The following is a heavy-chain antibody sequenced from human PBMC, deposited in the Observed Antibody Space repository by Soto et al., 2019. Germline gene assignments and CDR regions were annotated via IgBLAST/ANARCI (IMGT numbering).Heavy chain of an antibody. CDR3: AKVRRFGELRSLY. D-gene: IGHD3-10*01. CDR1: GFTFSSYA. Sequence: VQLLESGGGLVQRGGSLRLSCAASGFTFSSYAMSWVRQAPGKGLEWVSDIGVSGDTTYYADSVKGRFTISRDNSKNTLYLQMGSLTAEETAVYYCAKVRRFGELRSLYWGQGTLVSVSS. J-gene: IGHJ4*02. V-gene: IGHV3-23*01. CDR2: IGVSGDTT.